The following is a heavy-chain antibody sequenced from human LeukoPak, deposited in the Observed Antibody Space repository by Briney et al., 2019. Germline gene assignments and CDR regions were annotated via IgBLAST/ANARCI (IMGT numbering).Heavy chain of an antibody. Sequence: EASVKVSCKASGGTFSSYAIHWVRQAPGQGLEWMGWITPGGGTNYPQKFQGRVAITWDTSITTAYMDLSRLTSDDTAVYYCARDRYGDGFAHLDYWGQGALVTVSS. D-gene: IGHD5-24*01. J-gene: IGHJ4*02. V-gene: IGHV1-2*02. CDR1: GGTFSSYA. CDR3: ARDRYGDGFAHLDY. CDR2: ITPGGGT.